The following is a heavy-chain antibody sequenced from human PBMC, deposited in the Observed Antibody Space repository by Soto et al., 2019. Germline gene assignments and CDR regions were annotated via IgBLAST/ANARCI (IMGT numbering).Heavy chain of an antibody. D-gene: IGHD2-2*01. V-gene: IGHV1-3*01. CDR1: GYSFSSLG. CDR2: IHGGNGNT. CDR3: TNSYCGSMSCLGNY. Sequence: QVQLVQSGADVKKPGASVKVSCKASGYSFSSLGMHWVRQAPGQRLEWMGWIHGGNGNTKYSQKYQGRVTMTRDTSASTAYMELSSLTSEDTAVYYCTNSYCGSMSCLGNYWGQGSLVTVPS. J-gene: IGHJ4*02.